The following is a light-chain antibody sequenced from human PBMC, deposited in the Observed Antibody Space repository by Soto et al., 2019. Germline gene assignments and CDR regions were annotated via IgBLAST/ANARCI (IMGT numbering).Light chain of an antibody. CDR2: GAS. V-gene: IGKV3-15*01. Sequence: EIVMTQSPATLSVSPGERATLSCRASQSVSSNLAWYQQKPGQAPRLLIYGASTRATGIPARFSGSGSGTEFTLTISSLPSEDFAVYYCQQYNSGTFGQGTKVEIK. CDR3: QQYNSGT. J-gene: IGKJ1*01. CDR1: QSVSSN.